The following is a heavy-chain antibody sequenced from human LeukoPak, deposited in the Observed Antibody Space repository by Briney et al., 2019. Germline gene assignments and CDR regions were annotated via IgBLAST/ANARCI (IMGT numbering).Heavy chain of an antibody. D-gene: IGHD2-8*01. J-gene: IGHJ4*02. CDR2: ISSSSSTI. V-gene: IGHV3-48*01. CDR1: GFTFSSYS. Sequence: PSGGSLRLSCAASGFTFSSYSMNWVRQAPGKGLEWVSYISSSSSTIYYADSVKGRFTISRDNAKNSLYLQMNSLRAEDTAVYYCARDPPDGYVDYWGQGTLVTVSS. CDR3: ARDPPDGYVDY.